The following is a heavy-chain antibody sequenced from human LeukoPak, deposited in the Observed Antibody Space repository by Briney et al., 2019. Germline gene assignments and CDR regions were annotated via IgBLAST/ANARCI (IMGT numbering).Heavy chain of an antibody. CDR1: GGSISSGDYY. D-gene: IGHD2-2*01. V-gene: IGHV4-30-4*08. CDR3: ARVWYQLLAGWFDP. J-gene: IGHJ5*02. Sequence: PSQTLSLTCTVSGGSISSGDYYWSWIRQPPGKGLEWIGYIYYSGSTYYNPSLKGRVTISVDTSKNPVSLKLSSVTAADTAVYYCARVWYQLLAGWFDPWGQGTLVTVSS. CDR2: IYYSGST.